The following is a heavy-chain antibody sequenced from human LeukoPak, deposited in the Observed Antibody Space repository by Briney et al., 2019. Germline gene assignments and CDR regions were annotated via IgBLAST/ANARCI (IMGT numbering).Heavy chain of an antibody. V-gene: IGHV1-8*03. CDR3: ARGVSSSGSMDYYYMDV. CDR1: GYTFTDYY. CDR2: MNPNSGNT. Sequence: ASVKVSCKASGYTFTDYYMHWVRQAPGQGLEWMGWMNPNSGNTGYAQKFQGRVTITRNTSISTAYMELSSLRSEDTAVYYCARGVSSSGSMDYYYMDVWGKGTTVAVSS. J-gene: IGHJ6*03. D-gene: IGHD6-6*01.